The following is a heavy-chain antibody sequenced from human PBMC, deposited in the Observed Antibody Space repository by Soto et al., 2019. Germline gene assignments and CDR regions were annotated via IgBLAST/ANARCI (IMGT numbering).Heavy chain of an antibody. J-gene: IGHJ4*02. CDR3: ARARPYYYDSSGYPHFDY. V-gene: IGHV1-69*01. D-gene: IGHD3-22*01. CDR1: GGTFSSYA. Sequence: QVQLVQSGAEVKKPGSSVKVSCKASGGTFSSYAISWVRQAPGQGLEWMGGIIPIFGTANYAQKFQGRVTITADESTSTAYMELSSLRSEDTVVYYCARARPYYYDSSGYPHFDYWGQGTLVTVSS. CDR2: IIPIFGTA.